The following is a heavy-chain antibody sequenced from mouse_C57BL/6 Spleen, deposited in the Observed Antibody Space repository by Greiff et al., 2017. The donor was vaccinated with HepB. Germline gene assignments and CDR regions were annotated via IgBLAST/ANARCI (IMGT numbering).Heavy chain of an antibody. CDR2: IHPSDSDT. CDR1: GYTFTSYW. CDR3: AKPVGGYYYGSTLDY. V-gene: IGHV1-74*01. J-gene: IGHJ2*01. Sequence: QVHVKQPGAELVKPGASVNVSCKASGYTFTSYWMHWVKQRPGQGLEWIGRIHPSDSDTNYNQKFKGKATLTVDKSSSTAYMQLSSLTSEDSAVYYCAKPVGGYYYGSTLDYWGQGTTLTVSS. D-gene: IGHD1-1*01.